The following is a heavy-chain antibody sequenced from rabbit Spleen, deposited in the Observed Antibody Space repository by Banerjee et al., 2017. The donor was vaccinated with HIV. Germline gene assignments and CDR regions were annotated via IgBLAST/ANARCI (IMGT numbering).Heavy chain of an antibody. CDR1: GFSFSNKAV. J-gene: IGHJ4*01. V-gene: IGHV1S45*01. CDR2: INAATGRP. D-gene: IGHD1-1*01. CDR3: ARDLVGVIGWNFHL. Sequence: QEQLVESGGGLVRPEGSLKLSCTASGFSFSNKAVMCWVRQAPGKGLEWIACINAATGRPVYATWAKGRFTISRTSSTTVTLQMTSLTAADRAAYFCARDLVGVIGWNFHLWGPGTLVTVS.